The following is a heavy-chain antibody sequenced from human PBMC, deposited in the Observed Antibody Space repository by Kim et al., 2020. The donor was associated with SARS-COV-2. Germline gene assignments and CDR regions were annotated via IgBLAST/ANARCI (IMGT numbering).Heavy chain of an antibody. D-gene: IGHD6-13*01. CDR2: ISYDGSDK. V-gene: IGHV3-30*04. J-gene: IGHJ1*01. CDR3: ARASSRISWQEYFQH. Sequence: GGSLRLSFAASGFTFSSYAMHWVRQAPGKGLEWVALISYDGSDKYYADSVKGRFTISRDNSRNTLYLQMNSLRADDSAVYYCARASSRISWQEYFQHWGQGTLVTVSS. CDR1: GFTFSSYA.